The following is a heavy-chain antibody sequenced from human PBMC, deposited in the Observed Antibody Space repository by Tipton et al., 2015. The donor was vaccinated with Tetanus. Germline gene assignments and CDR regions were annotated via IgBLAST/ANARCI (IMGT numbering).Heavy chain of an antibody. V-gene: IGHV1-69*01. J-gene: IGHJ4*02. D-gene: IGHD1-14*01. CDR3: ARAPNRISRGYDY. CDR1: GGAFTNYA. Sequence: QLVQSGAEMKKPGSSVKVSCKASGGAFTNYALSWVRQAPGQGLEWVGGITPIFGTTNSAPKFQGRATITADESTNTAYMELSSLRSEDTAVYYCARAPNRISRGYDYWGQGTQITVSS. CDR2: ITPIFGTT.